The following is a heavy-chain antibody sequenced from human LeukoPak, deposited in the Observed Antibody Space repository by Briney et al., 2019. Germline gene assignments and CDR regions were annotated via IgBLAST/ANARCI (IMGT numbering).Heavy chain of an antibody. Sequence: GGSLRLSCAASGFTFSSYSMNWVCQAPGKGLEWVSSISSSSSYIYYADSVKGRFTISRDNAKNSLYLQMNSLRAEDTAVYYCARVSIDDDDAFDIWGQGTMVTVSS. J-gene: IGHJ3*02. V-gene: IGHV3-21*01. CDR2: ISSSSSYI. CDR1: GFTFSSYS. D-gene: IGHD1-1*01. CDR3: ARVSIDDDDAFDI.